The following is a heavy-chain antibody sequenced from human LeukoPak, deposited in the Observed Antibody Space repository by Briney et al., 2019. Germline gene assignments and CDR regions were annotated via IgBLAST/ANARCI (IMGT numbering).Heavy chain of an antibody. D-gene: IGHD3-10*01. J-gene: IGHJ4*02. CDR1: GFTVSSNY. Sequence: PGGSLRLSCAASGFTVSSNYMSWVRQAPGKGLEWVSVIYSGGSTYYADSVKGRFTISRDNSKNTLYLQMNGLRAEDTAVYYCARDVNYYGFDYWGQGTLVTVSS. CDR3: ARDVNYYGFDY. V-gene: IGHV3-53*01. CDR2: IYSGGST.